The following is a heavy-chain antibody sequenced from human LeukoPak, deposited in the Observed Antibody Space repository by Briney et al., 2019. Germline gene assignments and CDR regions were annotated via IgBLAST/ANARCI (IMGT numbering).Heavy chain of an antibody. D-gene: IGHD3-10*01. V-gene: IGHV4-59*12. J-gene: IGHJ4*02. CDR3: ARQSGRITMVRGVILPTRYFDY. CDR1: GFSFNNYW. Sequence: GSLRLSCVASGFSFNNYWMSLFRQAPGKGLEWIGYFYYSGSTYYNPSLKSRVTISVDTSKNQFSLKLSSVTAADTAVYYCARQSGRITMVRGVILPTRYFDYWGQGTLVTVSS. CDR2: FYYSGST.